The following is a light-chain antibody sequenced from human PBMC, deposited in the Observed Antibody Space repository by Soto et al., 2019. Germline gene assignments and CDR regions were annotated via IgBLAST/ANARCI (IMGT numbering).Light chain of an antibody. CDR3: AAWDDSRSGWV. CDR1: SSNIGNNY. V-gene: IGLV1-47*01. CDR2: RNN. J-gene: IGLJ3*02. Sequence: QSVVTQPPSVSGTPGQRVTISCSGSSSNIGNNYAYWYQQLPGTAPKLLIFRNNQRPSGVPDRFSGSKSGTSASLAISGLRSEDEADYYCAAWDDSRSGWVFGGGTKLTVL.